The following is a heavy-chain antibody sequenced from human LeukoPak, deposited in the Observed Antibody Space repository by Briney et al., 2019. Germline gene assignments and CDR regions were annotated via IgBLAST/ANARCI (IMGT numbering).Heavy chain of an antibody. Sequence: ASVKVSCKASGYTFTSYGISWVRQAPGQGLEWMGWISAYNGNTNYAQKLQGRVTMTTDTSTSTAYMELRSLRSDDTAVYYCARDGAAAGARDAFDIWGQGTMVTVSS. J-gene: IGHJ3*02. V-gene: IGHV1-18*01. CDR1: GYTFTSYG. CDR2: ISAYNGNT. CDR3: ARDGAAAGARDAFDI. D-gene: IGHD6-13*01.